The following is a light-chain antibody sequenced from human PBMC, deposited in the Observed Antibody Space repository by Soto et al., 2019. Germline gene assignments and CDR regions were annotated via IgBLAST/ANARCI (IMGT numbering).Light chain of an antibody. CDR3: HQYGSSPRT. CDR1: QSVSSY. J-gene: IGKJ1*01. Sequence: EIVLTQSPATLSLSPGERATLSCRASQSVSSYLAWYQQKPGQAPSLLIYGASSRPTGIPERFSGSGSGTDFTLTISRLEPEDFAVYYCHQYGSSPRTFGQGTKVDIK. V-gene: IGKV3-20*01. CDR2: GAS.